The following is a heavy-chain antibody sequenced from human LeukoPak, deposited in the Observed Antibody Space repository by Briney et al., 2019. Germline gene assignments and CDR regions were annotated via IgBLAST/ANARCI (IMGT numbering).Heavy chain of an antibody. CDR3: AKDNSYYGSGSYPGLYGMDV. V-gene: IGHV3-9*01. D-gene: IGHD3-10*01. Sequence: GGSLRLSCAASGFTFDDYAMHWVRQAPGKGLEWVSGISWNSGSIGYADSVKGRFTISRDNAKNSLYLQMNSLRAEDTALYYCAKDNSYYGSGSYPGLYGMDVWGQGTTVTVSS. J-gene: IGHJ6*02. CDR1: GFTFDDYA. CDR2: ISWNSGSI.